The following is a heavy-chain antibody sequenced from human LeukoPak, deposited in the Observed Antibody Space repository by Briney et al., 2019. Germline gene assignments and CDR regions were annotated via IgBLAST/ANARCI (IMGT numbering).Heavy chain of an antibody. J-gene: IGHJ4*02. Sequence: GESLKISCKASGYSFTSFWIGWVRQMPGKGLEWMGLIYPDDSDTRYSPSFQGQVTISADKSISTAYLQWSSLKAPDTALYFCARFPGTVIVASDYWGQGTLVTVSS. CDR3: ARFPGTVIVASDY. D-gene: IGHD3-22*01. CDR1: GYSFTSFW. V-gene: IGHV5-51*01. CDR2: IYPDDSDT.